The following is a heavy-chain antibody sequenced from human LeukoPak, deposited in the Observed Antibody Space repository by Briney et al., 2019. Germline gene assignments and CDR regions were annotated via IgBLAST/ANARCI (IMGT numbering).Heavy chain of an antibody. V-gene: IGHV3-7*05. D-gene: IGHD3-22*01. Sequence: QPGGSLRLSCEASGLTFSGYWMSWVRQAPGKGLEWVANIKQDGSEKYYVDSVKGRFTISRDNAKNSLYLQMNSLRAEDTAVYYCARGGYYHNYWGQGTLVTVSS. CDR1: GLTFSGYW. CDR3: ARGGYYHNY. CDR2: IKQDGSEK. J-gene: IGHJ4*02.